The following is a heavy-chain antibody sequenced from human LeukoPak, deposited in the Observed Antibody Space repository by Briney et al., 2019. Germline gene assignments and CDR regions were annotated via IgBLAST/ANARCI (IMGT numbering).Heavy chain of an antibody. CDR2: ISHDGDNK. D-gene: IGHD3-10*01. CDR3: AKDSGFDY. J-gene: IGHJ4*02. CDR1: RFTFISYA. V-gene: IGHV3-30*18. Sequence: GRSLRLSCAASRFTFISYAMHWVRQAPGKGLEWVAVISHDGDNKHYADSVKGRFTISRDNSKNTLYLQMNSLRPEDTAVYYCAKDSGFDYWGQGTLVTVSS.